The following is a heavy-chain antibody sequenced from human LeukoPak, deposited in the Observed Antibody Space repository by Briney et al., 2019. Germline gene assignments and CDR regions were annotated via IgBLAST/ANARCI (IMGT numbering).Heavy chain of an antibody. D-gene: IGHD3-22*01. CDR2: ISGGSGTI. V-gene: IGHV3-48*02. Sequence: GGSLRLSCAASGFTFSTYSMNWVRQAPGKGLEWVSYISGGSGTIYYADSVKGRFTISRDNAKNSLFLQMNSLRDEDTAVYYCARDYYDSSGYWVYYYYMDVWGKGTTVTVSS. J-gene: IGHJ6*03. CDR3: ARDYYDSSGYWVYYYYMDV. CDR1: GFTFSTYS.